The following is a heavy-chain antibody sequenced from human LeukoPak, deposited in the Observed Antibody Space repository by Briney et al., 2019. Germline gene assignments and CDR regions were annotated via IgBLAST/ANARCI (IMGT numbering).Heavy chain of an antibody. V-gene: IGHV4-39*07. CDR3: ARLAYSYGYNFDY. Sequence: TSETLSLTCIVSGDSISSTSYYWSWIRQPPGKGLEWIGEINHSGSTNYNPSLKSRVTISVDTSKNQFSLKLSSVTAADTAVYYCARLAYSYGYNFDYWGQGTLVTVSS. D-gene: IGHD5-18*01. CDR1: GDSISSTSYY. J-gene: IGHJ4*02. CDR2: INHSGST.